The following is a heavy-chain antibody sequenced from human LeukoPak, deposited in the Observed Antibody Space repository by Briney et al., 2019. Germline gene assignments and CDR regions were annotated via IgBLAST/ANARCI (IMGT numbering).Heavy chain of an antibody. CDR3: AKDLPHCSSTSCPLYYFDY. Sequence: GGSLRLSCAASGFTFSSYAMSWVRQAPGKGLEWVSAISGSGGSTYYADSVKRRITISRDNSKNTLYLQMNSLRAEDTVVYCGAKDLPHCSSTSCPLYYFDYWGQGTLVTVSS. D-gene: IGHD2-2*01. CDR2: ISGSGGST. J-gene: IGHJ4*02. CDR1: GFTFSSYA. V-gene: IGHV3-23*01.